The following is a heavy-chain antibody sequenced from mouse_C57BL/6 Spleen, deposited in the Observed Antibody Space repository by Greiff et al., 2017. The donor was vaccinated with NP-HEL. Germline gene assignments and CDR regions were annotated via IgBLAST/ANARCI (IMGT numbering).Heavy chain of an antibody. Sequence: QVQLQQPGAELVKPGASVKLSCKASGYTFTSYWMQWVKQRPGQGLEWIGEIDPSDSYTNYNQKFKGKATLTVDTSSSTADMQLSSLTSEDSAVYYCARRKEGYGSSYVFAYWGQGTLVTVSA. D-gene: IGHD1-1*01. V-gene: IGHV1-50*01. CDR1: GYTFTSYW. CDR2: IDPSDSYT. CDR3: ARRKEGYGSSYVFAY. J-gene: IGHJ3*01.